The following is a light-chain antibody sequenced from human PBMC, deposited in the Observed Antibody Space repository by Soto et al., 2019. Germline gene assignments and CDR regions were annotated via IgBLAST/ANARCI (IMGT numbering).Light chain of an antibody. V-gene: IGKV3-15*01. J-gene: IGKJ1*01. CDR3: QQYNNWPPYPPTWT. CDR1: QSVSSS. CDR2: GAS. Sequence: EIVMTQSPATLSVSPGERATLSCRASQSVSSSLAWYQQKPGQAPRLLIYGASTRATGIPARFSGSGSGTEFTLTISSLQSEDFAVYYCQQYNNWPPYPPTWTFGQGTKVDIK.